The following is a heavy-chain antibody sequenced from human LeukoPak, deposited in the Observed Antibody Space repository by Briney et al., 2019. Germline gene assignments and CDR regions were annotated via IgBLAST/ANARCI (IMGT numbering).Heavy chain of an antibody. J-gene: IGHJ3*02. Sequence: PGGSLRLSCAASGFTFSSYSMNWARQAPGKGLEWVSSISSSSSYIYYADSVKGRFTISRGNAKNSLYLQMNSLRAEDTAVYYCARDYRYDSSGSAPNIWGQGTMVTVSS. CDR2: ISSSSSYI. V-gene: IGHV3-21*01. D-gene: IGHD3-22*01. CDR3: ARDYRYDSSGSAPNI. CDR1: GFTFSSYS.